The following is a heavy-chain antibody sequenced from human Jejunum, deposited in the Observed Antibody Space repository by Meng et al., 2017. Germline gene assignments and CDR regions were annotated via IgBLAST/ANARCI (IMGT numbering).Heavy chain of an antibody. J-gene: IGHJ6*02. CDR1: GFTFSSYW. CDR2: INGDGSST. D-gene: IGHD3-22*01. V-gene: IGHV3-74*01. CDR3: ARDFDSPLGV. Sequence: GESLKISCAASGFTFSSYWMHWVRQAPGKWLMWVSRINGDGSSTNYADSVKGRFTISRDNAKNTLYLQMNSLRAEDTAVYYCARDFDSPLGVWGQGTTVTVSS.